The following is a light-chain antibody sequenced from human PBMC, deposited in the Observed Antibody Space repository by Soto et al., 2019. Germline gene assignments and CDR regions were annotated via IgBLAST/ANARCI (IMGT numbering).Light chain of an antibody. CDR2: ATS. V-gene: IGKV1-39*01. Sequence: DIQMTQSPSSLSASVGDRVTITCRASQSISVYLSWYQQKPGKAPSLLIYATSSLQSGVPSRFSGSGSGTDFTLTISSLQPEDFASYFCQQNYSPPHTFGQGTKLEI. J-gene: IGKJ2*01. CDR1: QSISVY. CDR3: QQNYSPPHT.